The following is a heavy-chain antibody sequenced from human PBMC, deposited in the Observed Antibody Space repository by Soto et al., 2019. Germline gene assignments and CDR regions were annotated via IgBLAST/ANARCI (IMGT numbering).Heavy chain of an antibody. CDR2: FDPEDGET. J-gene: IGHJ5*02. V-gene: IGHV1-24*01. D-gene: IGHD1-26*01. CDR3: ATDLLIVGATTWGWGWFDP. CDR1: GYTLTELS. Sequence: QVQLVQSGAEVKKPGASVKVSCKVSGYTLTELSMHWVRQAPGKGLAWMGGFDPEDGETIYAQKFQGRVTRTEDTSTATAYMELSSLRSEDTAVYYCATDLLIVGATTWGWGWFDPWGQGTLVTVSS.